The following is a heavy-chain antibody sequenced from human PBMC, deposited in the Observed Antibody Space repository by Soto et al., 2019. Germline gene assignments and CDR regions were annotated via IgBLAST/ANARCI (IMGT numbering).Heavy chain of an antibody. CDR3: ARDRGLRYFDWLSHYNWFDP. V-gene: IGHV1-3*01. J-gene: IGHJ5*02. D-gene: IGHD3-9*01. CDR2: INAGNGNT. Sequence: QVQLVQSGAEVKKPGASVKVSCKASGYTFTSYAMHWVRQAPGQRLEWMGWINAGNGNTKYSQKFQGRVTITRDTAASTAYMELSSLRSDDTAVYYCARDRGLRYFDWLSHYNWFDPWGQGTLVTVSS. CDR1: GYTFTSYA.